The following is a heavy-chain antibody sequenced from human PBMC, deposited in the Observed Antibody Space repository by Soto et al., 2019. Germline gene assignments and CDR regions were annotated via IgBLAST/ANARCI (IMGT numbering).Heavy chain of an antibody. CDR2: INHSGST. D-gene: IGHD2-2*01. CDR1: GGSFSGYY. Sequence: SETLSLTCAVYGGSFSGYYWSWIRQPPGKGLEWIGEINHSGSTNYNPSLKSRVTISVDTSKNQFSLKLSSVTAADTAVDYCARGLGGYCSSTSCPFDYWGQGTLVTVSS. V-gene: IGHV4-34*01. J-gene: IGHJ4*02. CDR3: ARGLGGYCSSTSCPFDY.